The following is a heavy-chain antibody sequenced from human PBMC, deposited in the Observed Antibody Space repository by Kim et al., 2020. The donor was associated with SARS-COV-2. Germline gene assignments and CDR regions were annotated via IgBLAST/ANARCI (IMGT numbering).Heavy chain of an antibody. D-gene: IGHD5-12*01. J-gene: IGHJ6*02. CDR3: ARDGRWLQLEDSGYYYGMDV. CDR2: IIPIFGTA. V-gene: IGHV1-69*13. Sequence: SVKVSCKASGGTFSSYAISWVRQAPGQGLEWMGGIIPIFGTANYAQKFQGRVTITADESTSTAYMELSSLRSEDTAVYYCARDGRWLQLEDSGYYYGMDVWGQGTTVTVSS. CDR1: GGTFSSYA.